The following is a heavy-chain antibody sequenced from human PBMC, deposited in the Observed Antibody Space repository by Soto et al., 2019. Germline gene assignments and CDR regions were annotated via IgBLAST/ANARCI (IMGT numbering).Heavy chain of an antibody. CDR3: ARGGYYDSSGSRNYHYYGMNV. D-gene: IGHD3-22*01. V-gene: IGHV1-18*01. CDR1: GYRFTSSG. J-gene: IGHJ6*02. CDR2: ISAYDDNT. Sequence: ASVKVTCKAWGYRFTSSGIRWVRQAPGQGLEWLGWISAYDDNTKYAQTLQGRVSMSTDTSTNTAYMELRSLRSDDTAMYYCARGGYYDSSGSRNYHYYGMNVWG.